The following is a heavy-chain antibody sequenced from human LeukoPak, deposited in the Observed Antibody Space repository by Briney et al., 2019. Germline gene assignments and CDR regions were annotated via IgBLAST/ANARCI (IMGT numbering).Heavy chain of an antibody. Sequence: SVKVSCTASGGTFSSYAISWVRQAPGQGLEWMGRIIPILGIANYAQKFQGRVTITADKSTSTAYMELSSLRSEDTAVYYCARDRTVVTPNYFDYWGQGTLVTVSS. V-gene: IGHV1-69*04. D-gene: IGHD4-23*01. CDR2: IIPILGIA. J-gene: IGHJ4*02. CDR1: GGTFSSYA. CDR3: ARDRTVVTPNYFDY.